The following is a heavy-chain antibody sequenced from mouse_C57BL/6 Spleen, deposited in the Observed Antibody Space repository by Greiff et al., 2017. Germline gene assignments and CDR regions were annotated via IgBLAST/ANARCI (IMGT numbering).Heavy chain of an antibody. V-gene: IGHV1-15*01. CDR3: TRRSLLYSMDY. Sequence: QVQLQQSGAELVRPGASVTLSCKASGYTFTDYEMHWVKQTPVHGLEWIGAIDPETGGTAYNQKFKGKAILTADKSSSTAYMELRSLTSEDSAVYCCTRRSLLYSMDYWGQGTSVTVSS. CDR1: GYTFTDYE. J-gene: IGHJ4*01. D-gene: IGHD2-1*01. CDR2: IDPETGGT.